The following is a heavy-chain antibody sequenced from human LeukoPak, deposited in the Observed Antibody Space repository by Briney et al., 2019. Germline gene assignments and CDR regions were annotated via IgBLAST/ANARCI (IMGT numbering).Heavy chain of an antibody. J-gene: IGHJ4*02. CDR3: ATPPQRPNCGGDCYVFDY. Sequence: ASVKVSCKVSGYTLTELSMHWVRQAPGKGLEWMGGFDPEDGETIYAQKFQGRVTMTEDTSTDTAYMALSSLRSEDTAVYYCATPPQRPNCGGDCYVFDYWGQGTLVTVSS. CDR1: GYTLTELS. D-gene: IGHD2-21*02. V-gene: IGHV1-24*01. CDR2: FDPEDGET.